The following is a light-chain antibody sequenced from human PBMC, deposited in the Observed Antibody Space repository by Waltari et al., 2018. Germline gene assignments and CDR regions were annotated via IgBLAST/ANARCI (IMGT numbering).Light chain of an antibody. V-gene: IGLV3-1*01. CDR3: QAWDSSTAV. Sequence: SYELTQPPSVSVSPGQTASIPCSGDKLGAKYACWYQRKAGQSPVLVIYQNSKRPSGIPERFSGSNSGNTATLTISGTQAMDEADYYCQAWDSSTAVFGGGTKLTVL. J-gene: IGLJ3*02. CDR1: KLGAKY. CDR2: QNS.